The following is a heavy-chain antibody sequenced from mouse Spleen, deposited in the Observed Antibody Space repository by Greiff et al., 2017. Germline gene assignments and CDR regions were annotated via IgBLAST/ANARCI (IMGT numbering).Heavy chain of an antibody. D-gene: IGHD1-1*01. V-gene: IGHV5-9-3*01. Sequence: EVKLMESGGGLVKPGGSLKLSCAASGFTFSSYAMSWVRQTPEKRLEWVATISSGGSYTYYPDSVKGRFTISRDNAKNTLYLQMSSLRSEDTAMYYCARHGTVVEYWYFDVWGAGTTVTVSS. CDR2: ISSGGSYT. CDR1: GFTFSSYA. CDR3: ARHGTVVEYWYFDV. J-gene: IGHJ1*01.